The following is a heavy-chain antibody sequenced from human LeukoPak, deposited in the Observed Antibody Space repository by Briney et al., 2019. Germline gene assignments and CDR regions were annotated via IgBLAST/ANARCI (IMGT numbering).Heavy chain of an antibody. Sequence: GSSVKVSCKASGGTFISYAISWVRQAPGQGLEWMGRIIPILGIANYAQKFQGRVTITADKSTSTAYMELSSLRSEDTAVYYCAGRSGRYSDSFDIWGQGTMVTVSS. CDR2: IIPILGIA. D-gene: IGHD3-10*01. CDR1: GGTFISYA. V-gene: IGHV1-69*04. CDR3: AGRSGRYSDSFDI. J-gene: IGHJ3*02.